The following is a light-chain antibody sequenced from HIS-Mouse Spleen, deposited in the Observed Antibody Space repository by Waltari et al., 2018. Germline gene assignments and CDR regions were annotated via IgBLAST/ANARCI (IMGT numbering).Light chain of an antibody. CDR2: DGS. J-gene: IGLJ1*01. Sequence: QSALTQPASVSGSPGQSITLSCTGTSIDVGGDHYVPWYQQQQGKAPKPMIYDGSNRPSGVSNRFSGSKSGNTASLTISGLQAEDEADYYCSSYTSSSTPLYVFGTGTKVTVL. CDR1: SIDVGGDHY. V-gene: IGLV2-14*03. CDR3: SSYTSSSTPLYV.